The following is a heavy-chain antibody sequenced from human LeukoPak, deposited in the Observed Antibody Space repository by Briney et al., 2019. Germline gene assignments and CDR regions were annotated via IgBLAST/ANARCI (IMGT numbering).Heavy chain of an antibody. CDR2: INANRGDT. V-gene: IGHV1-2*02. J-gene: IGHJ4*02. CDR3: ARRYCSSTSCYYFDY. CDR1: GYTFTDYY. D-gene: IGHD2-2*01. Sequence: GASLNLSYKASGYTFTDYYMHCARQAPGQGLECMVWINANRGDTNYTQRFQGRVTMTRDTSITTAYMELSRLKSDDTAVYYCARRYCSSTSCYYFDYWGQGTLVTVSS.